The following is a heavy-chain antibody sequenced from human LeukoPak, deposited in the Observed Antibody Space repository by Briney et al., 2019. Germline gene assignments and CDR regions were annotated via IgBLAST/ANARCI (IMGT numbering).Heavy chain of an antibody. D-gene: IGHD3-3*01. CDR2: ISSSSSTI. V-gene: IGHV3-48*01. J-gene: IGHJ3*02. Sequence: GGSLRLSCAASGFTFSSYSMNWVRQAPGKGLEWVSYISSSSSTIYYADSVKGRFTISRDNAKNSLYLQMNSLRAEDTAVYYCAKKYWDYDFWSGSTRGAFDIWGQGTMVTVSS. CDR1: GFTFSSYS. CDR3: AKKYWDYDFWSGSTRGAFDI.